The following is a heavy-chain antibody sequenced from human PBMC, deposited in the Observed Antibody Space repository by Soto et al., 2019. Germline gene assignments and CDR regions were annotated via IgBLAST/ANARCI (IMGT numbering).Heavy chain of an antibody. D-gene: IGHD6-13*01. Sequence: ASVKVSCKASGYTFTSYAMHWVRQAPGQRLEWMGWINAGNGNTKYSQKFQGRVTITRDTSASTAYMELSSLRSEDTAVYYCARAPLPETSRSWYDGRSYFDYWGQGTLGTVFS. J-gene: IGHJ4*02. CDR2: INAGNGNT. CDR3: ARAPLPETSRSWYDGRSYFDY. CDR1: GYTFTSYA. V-gene: IGHV1-3*01.